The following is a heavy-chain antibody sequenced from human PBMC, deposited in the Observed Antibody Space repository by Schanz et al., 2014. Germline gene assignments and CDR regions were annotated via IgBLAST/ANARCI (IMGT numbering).Heavy chain of an antibody. CDR3: ARDGEAAAGCDY. CDR2: ISVYNGDT. D-gene: IGHD6-13*01. J-gene: IGHJ4*02. Sequence: QVQLVQSGVEVKRPGASVRVSCKASGYSFTDYAIHWVRQAPGQGLEWMGWISVYNGDTNYAPKFQDRVTMTTDTSTSTVYMELSSLRSEDTAVYYCARDGEAAAGCDYWGQGTLVTVSS. V-gene: IGHV1-18*01. CDR1: GYSFTDYA.